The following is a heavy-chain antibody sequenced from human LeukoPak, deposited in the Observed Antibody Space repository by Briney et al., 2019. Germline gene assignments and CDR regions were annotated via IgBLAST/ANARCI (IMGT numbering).Heavy chain of an antibody. CDR3: VRDYCGGDCYPFDY. CDR2: TNWNGGST. D-gene: IGHD2-21*02. V-gene: IGHV3-20*04. CDR1: RFTFGDYG. Sequence: GGSLRLSCAVSRFTFGDYGMSWVRQAPGKGLEWVSGTNWNGGSTGYADSVEGRFTISRDNAKKSLYLKMNSLRGEDTAFYYCVRDYCGGDCYPFDYWGQGTLVTVSS. J-gene: IGHJ4*02.